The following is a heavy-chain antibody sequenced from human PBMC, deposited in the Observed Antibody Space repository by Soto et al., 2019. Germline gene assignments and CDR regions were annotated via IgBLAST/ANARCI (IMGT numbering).Heavy chain of an antibody. Sequence: QVQLQESGPGLVKPSQTLSLICTVSGGSISSGGYYWSWIRQHPGKGLEWIGYIYYSGSTYYNPSRESRVTISVDTSKNQCSLKLTSVTAADTAVYYCVRDWGRVGCFDYWGQGTLVSVSS. CDR3: VRDWGRVGCFDY. J-gene: IGHJ4*02. CDR2: IYYSGST. V-gene: IGHV4-31*03. D-gene: IGHD3-16*01. CDR1: GGSISSGGYY.